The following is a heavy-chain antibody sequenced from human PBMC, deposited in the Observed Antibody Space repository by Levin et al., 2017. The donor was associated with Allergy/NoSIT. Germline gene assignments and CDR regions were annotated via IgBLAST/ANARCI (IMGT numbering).Heavy chain of an antibody. J-gene: IGHJ4*02. V-gene: IGHV1-18*01. CDR1: GYTFTTYG. CDR2: ITTYNGNT. D-gene: IGHD5-18*01. CDR3: ARGDTTLVTTSFDS. Sequence: PGASVKVSCKASGYTFTTYGITWVRQAPGQGLEWVGWITTYNGNTNYGPKVQGRVTMTTDTSTSTAYMELRSLRSDDTAVYYCARGDTTLVTTSFDSRGQGTLVTVSS.